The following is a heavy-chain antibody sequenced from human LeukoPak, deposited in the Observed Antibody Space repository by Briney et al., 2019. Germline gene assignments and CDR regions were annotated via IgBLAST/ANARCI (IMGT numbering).Heavy chain of an antibody. D-gene: IGHD3-16*01. CDR2: ISGSGTI. CDR1: GGSINSY. V-gene: IGHV4-4*07. Sequence: SETLSLTCTVSGGSINSYWGWIRQPAGKGLEWIGRISGSGTITYNPALQSRLSISIDTSKNQFSLKLMSVTAADTAVYYCARYLITKAFDPWGQGTLVTVSS. CDR3: ARYLITKAFDP. J-gene: IGHJ5*02.